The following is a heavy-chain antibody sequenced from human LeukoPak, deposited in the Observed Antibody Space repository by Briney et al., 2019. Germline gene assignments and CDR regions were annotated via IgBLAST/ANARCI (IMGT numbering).Heavy chain of an antibody. CDR2: VNWNGGST. D-gene: IGHD6-13*01. V-gene: IGHV3-20*01. Sequence: GGSQRLSCTASGFTFDDSGMSWVRQAPGRGLEWVSSVNWNGGSTGYADSVKGRFTISRDNAKNSLYLQMNSLRAEDTALYHCARDVAAAGFPSDYWGQGTLVTVSS. J-gene: IGHJ4*02. CDR1: GFTFDDSG. CDR3: ARDVAAAGFPSDY.